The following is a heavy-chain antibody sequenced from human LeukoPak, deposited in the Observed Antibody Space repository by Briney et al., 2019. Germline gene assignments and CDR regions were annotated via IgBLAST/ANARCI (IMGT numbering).Heavy chain of an antibody. CDR3: TPEQQLDAFDI. J-gene: IGHJ3*02. CDR2: IKSKTDGGTT. Sequence: GGSLRLSCAASGFTFSNAWMSWVRQAPGKGLEWVGRIKSKTDGGTTDYAAPVKGRFTILRDDSKNTLYLQMNSLKTEDTAVYYCTPEQQLDAFDIWGQGTMVTVSS. D-gene: IGHD6-13*01. V-gene: IGHV3-15*01. CDR1: GFTFSNAW.